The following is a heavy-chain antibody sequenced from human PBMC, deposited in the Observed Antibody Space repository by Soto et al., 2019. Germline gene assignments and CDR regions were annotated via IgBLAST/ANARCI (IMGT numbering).Heavy chain of an antibody. J-gene: IGHJ3*02. D-gene: IGHD6-13*01. CDR1: GYSFTSYG. V-gene: IGHV1-18*01. CDR3: ARRDSSSWYPEAFDI. Sequence: ASVKVSCKASGYSFTSYGISWVRQAPGQGLEWMGWISAYNGNTNYAQKLQGRVTMTTDTSTSTAYMELRSLRSDDTAVYYCARRDSSSWYPEAFDIWGQGTMVTVSS. CDR2: ISAYNGNT.